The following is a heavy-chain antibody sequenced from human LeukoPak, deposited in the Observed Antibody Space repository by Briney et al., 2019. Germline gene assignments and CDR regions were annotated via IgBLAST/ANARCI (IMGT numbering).Heavy chain of an antibody. V-gene: IGHV3-64*01. D-gene: IGHD3-10*01. J-gene: IGHJ4*02. CDR3: ARAPHGSPGDY. CDR2: ISDNGDST. Sequence: GGSLRLSCAASGFTFSNYAMHWVRQAPGKGLEYVSAISDNGDSTYYANSVKGRFTISRDNSKNTLHLQMGSLRAEDMAVYYCARAPHGSPGDYWGQRTLVTVSS. CDR1: GFTFSNYA.